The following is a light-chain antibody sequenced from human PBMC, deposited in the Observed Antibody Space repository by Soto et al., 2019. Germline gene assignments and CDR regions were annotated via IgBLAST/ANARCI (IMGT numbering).Light chain of an antibody. J-gene: IGKJ1*01. Sequence: ETVMTQSPATLSVSPGERATLSCRANQSVTSNLAWYRQKPGQAPRLLIYGASTRATGIPARFSGSGSGTEFTLAISSLQSEDFALYYCQQYNDWPWTFGQGTKVEIK. CDR2: GAS. CDR3: QQYNDWPWT. V-gene: IGKV3-15*01. CDR1: QSVTSN.